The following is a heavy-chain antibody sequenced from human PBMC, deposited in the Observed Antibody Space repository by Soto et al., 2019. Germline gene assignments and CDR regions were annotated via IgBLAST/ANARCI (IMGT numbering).Heavy chain of an antibody. J-gene: IGHJ4*02. D-gene: IGHD5-18*01. CDR2: MNPNSGNT. CDR3: ARLIRRGYSYEFGY. V-gene: IGHV1-8*01. CDR1: GYTFTSYD. Sequence: QVQLVQSGAEVKKPGASVKVSCKASGYTFTSYDINWVRQATGQGLEWMGWMNPNSGNTGYAQKFQGRVTMTRNTSISTAYMVLSSLRSEDTAVYYCARLIRRGYSYEFGYWGQGTLVTVSS.